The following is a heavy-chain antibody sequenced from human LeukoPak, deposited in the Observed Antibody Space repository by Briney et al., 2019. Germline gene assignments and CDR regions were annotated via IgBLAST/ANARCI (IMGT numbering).Heavy chain of an antibody. CDR2: MNLNSGNT. V-gene: IGHV1-8*01. D-gene: IGHD6-19*01. Sequence: ASVKVSCKASGYTFTSYDINWVRQATGQGLEWMGWMNLNSGNTGYAQKFQGRVTMTRNTSISTAYTELSSLRSEDTAVYYCARGHIAVAESLEDVWGQGTTVTVSS. J-gene: IGHJ6*02. CDR3: ARGHIAVAESLEDV. CDR1: GYTFTSYD.